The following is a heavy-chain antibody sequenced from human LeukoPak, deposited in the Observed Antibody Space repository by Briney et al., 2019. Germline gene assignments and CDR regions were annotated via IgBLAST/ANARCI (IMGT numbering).Heavy chain of an antibody. CDR3: ARLSRGSLDDAFDI. CDR2: ISWNSGSI. J-gene: IGHJ3*02. V-gene: IGHV3-9*01. Sequence: GGSLRLSCAASGFTFDDYAMHWVRQAPGKGLEWVSGISWNSGSIGYADSVKGRFTISRDNAKNSLYLQMNSLRAEDTAVYYCARLSRGSLDDAFDIWGQGTMVTVSS. CDR1: GFTFDDYA. D-gene: IGHD1-26*01.